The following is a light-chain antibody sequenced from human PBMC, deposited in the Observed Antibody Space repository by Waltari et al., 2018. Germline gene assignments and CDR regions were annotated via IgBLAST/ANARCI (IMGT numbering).Light chain of an antibody. CDR1: SSDIGRYNY. Sequence: QSALTQPPSASGSPGQSVTISCTGTSSDIGRYNYVSWYQHHPGRAPKLLIHDVVERPSGVPFRFSGSKSGNTASLTVSELQAEDEADYYCSSYGGSSDVAFGGGTKLTVL. V-gene: IGLV2-8*01. CDR3: SSYGGSSDVA. CDR2: DVV. J-gene: IGLJ2*01.